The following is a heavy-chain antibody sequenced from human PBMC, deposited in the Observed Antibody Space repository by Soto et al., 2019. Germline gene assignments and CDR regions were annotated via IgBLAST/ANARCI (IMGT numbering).Heavy chain of an antibody. CDR1: GDIFSSYA. J-gene: IGHJ2*01. CDR2: IIPITGTT. V-gene: IGHV1-69*01. CDR3: AREYSSSSQYLYFDV. Sequence: QVQLVQSGAEVKKPGSSVKVSCKVSGDIFSSYAIGWVRQAPGQGLEWMAGIIPITGTTNRAQKFQGRVTVTADESTTTVYMELSSLTAEDTAVYYCAREYSSSSQYLYFDVWGRGTLVTVSS. D-gene: IGHD6-6*01.